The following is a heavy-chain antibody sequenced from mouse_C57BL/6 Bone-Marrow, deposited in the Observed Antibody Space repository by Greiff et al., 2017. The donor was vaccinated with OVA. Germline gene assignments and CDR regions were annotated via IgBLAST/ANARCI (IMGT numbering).Heavy chain of an antibody. CDR2: IYPGDGDT. V-gene: IGHV1-80*01. CDR1: GYAFSSYW. CDR3: ARRTTVVASHYWYFDV. Sequence: QVQLQQSGAELVKPGASVKISCKASGYAFSSYWLNWVKQRPGTGLEWIGQIYPGDGDTNYNGKFKGKATLTADKSSSTAYMQLSSLTSEDSAVYFWARRTTVVASHYWYFDVWGTGTTVTVSS. J-gene: IGHJ1*03. D-gene: IGHD1-1*01.